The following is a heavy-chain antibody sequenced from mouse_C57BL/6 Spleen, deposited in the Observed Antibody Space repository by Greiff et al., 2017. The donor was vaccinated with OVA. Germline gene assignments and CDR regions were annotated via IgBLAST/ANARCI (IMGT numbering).Heavy chain of an antibody. CDR2: IDPSDSYT. CDR1: GYTFTSYW. V-gene: IGHV1-50*01. Sequence: QVQLQQSGAELVKPGASVKLSCKASGYTFTSYWMQWVKQRPGQGLEWIGEIDPSDSYTNYNQKFKGKATLTVDTSSSTAYMQLSSLTSEDSAVYYCAGYPPVDYWGQGTTLTVSS. J-gene: IGHJ2*01. CDR3: AGYPPVDY.